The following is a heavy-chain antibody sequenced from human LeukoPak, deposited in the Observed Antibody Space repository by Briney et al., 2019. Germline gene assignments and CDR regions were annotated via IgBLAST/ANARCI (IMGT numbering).Heavy chain of an antibody. Sequence: GGSLRLSCAASGLTFSSYDMNWVRQAPGKGLEWVSTISGSGGGTYYADSVKGRFTISRDNSKNTLYLQMNSLRAEDTAIYYCALYYYDSSGYYLGAFDIWGQGTMVIVSS. CDR2: ISGSGGGT. V-gene: IGHV3-23*01. CDR1: GLTFSSYD. J-gene: IGHJ3*02. CDR3: ALYYYDSSGYYLGAFDI. D-gene: IGHD3-22*01.